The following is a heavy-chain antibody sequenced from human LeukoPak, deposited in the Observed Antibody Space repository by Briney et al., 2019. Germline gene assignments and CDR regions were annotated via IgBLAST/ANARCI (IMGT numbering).Heavy chain of an antibody. J-gene: IGHJ3*02. V-gene: IGHV4-61*02. Sequence: PSQTLSLTCTVSGGSISSGSYYWSWIRQPAGKGLEWIGRIYTSGSINYNPSLKSRVTMSVDTSKNQFSLKLSSVTAADTAVYYCALWGSHEGAFDIWGQGTMVTVSS. CDR2: IYTSGSI. D-gene: IGHD3-16*01. CDR3: ALWGSHEGAFDI. CDR1: GGSISSGSYY.